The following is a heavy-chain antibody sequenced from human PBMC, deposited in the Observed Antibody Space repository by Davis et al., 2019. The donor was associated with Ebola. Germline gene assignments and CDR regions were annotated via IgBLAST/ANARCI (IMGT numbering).Heavy chain of an antibody. CDR3: ARRRYGMFDS. J-gene: IGHJ4*02. CDR2: IFDSGTT. Sequence: PSATLSLTCAVSGGSLSANSYSWSWIRQSTGTGLECIGYIFDSGTTYYNPSLKGRVAILLDRSKNEFSLRLRSVTAADTAVYYCARRRYGMFDSWGQGALVTVSS. V-gene: IGHV4-30-2*06. CDR1: GGSLSANSYS. D-gene: IGHD4-17*01.